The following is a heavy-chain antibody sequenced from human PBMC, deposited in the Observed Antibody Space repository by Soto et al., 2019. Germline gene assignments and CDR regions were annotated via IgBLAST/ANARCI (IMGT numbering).Heavy chain of an antibody. CDR1: GFTFSGSV. V-gene: IGHV3-73*01. CDR2: IRSKANNYAT. J-gene: IGHJ4*02. Sequence: GGSLRLSCAASGFTFSGSVIHWVRQASGKGLEWVGRIRSKANNYATGYAASVKGRFTISRDDSKNTAYLQMNSLKSEDTAVYYCSRLVVWGQGSLVTVSS. CDR3: SRLVV. D-gene: IGHD2-15*01.